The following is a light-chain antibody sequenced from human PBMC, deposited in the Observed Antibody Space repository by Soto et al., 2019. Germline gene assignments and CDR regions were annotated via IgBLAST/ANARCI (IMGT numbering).Light chain of an antibody. CDR3: QQYNTYFSLT. V-gene: IGKV1-5*03. CDR2: KAS. CDR1: QTISTW. J-gene: IGKJ4*01. Sequence: DILISQSPSNLSASVGDRVTITCRASQTISTWVAWYQQKPGSAPKLLIYKASSLETGVPSRFSGSGSGTEFTLTINGLQPDDFASYSCQQYNTYFSLTLGGGTKVDIK.